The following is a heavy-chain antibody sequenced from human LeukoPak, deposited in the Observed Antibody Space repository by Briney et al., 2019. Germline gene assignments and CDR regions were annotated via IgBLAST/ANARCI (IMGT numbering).Heavy chain of an antibody. V-gene: IGHV1-69*13. D-gene: IGHD3-9*01. CDR2: IIPIFGAA. CDR1: GGTFSIYA. J-gene: IGHJ6*02. Sequence: SVTVSFKASGGTFSIYAISWVRQAPGQGLEWMGGIIPIFGAANYAQKFQGRVTITADESTSTAYMELSSLRSEDTAVYYCASIEYYDILTGYSRPYYYYGMDVWGQGTTVTVSS. CDR3: ASIEYYDILTGYSRPYYYYGMDV.